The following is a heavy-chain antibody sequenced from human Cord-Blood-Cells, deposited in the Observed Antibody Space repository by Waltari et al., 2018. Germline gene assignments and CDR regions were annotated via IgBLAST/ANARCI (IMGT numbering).Heavy chain of an antibody. Sequence: QVQLVQSGAEVKKPGASVKVSCKVSGYTLTELSMPWVRQALGKGLEWMGGFDPEDGETIYAQKFQGRVTMTEDTSTDTAYMELSSLRSEDTAVYYCATAYDSSGYYYIRDAFDIWGQGTMVTVSS. CDR2: FDPEDGET. CDR3: ATAYDSSGYYYIRDAFDI. D-gene: IGHD3-22*01. J-gene: IGHJ3*02. V-gene: IGHV1-24*01. CDR1: GYTLTELS.